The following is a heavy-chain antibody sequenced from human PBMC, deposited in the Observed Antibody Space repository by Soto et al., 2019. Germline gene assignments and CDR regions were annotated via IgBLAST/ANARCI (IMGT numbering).Heavy chain of an antibody. J-gene: IGHJ6*02. CDR3: ARRYRVGYYGMDV. CDR2: IYYSGST. Sequence: SETLSLTCTVSGGSISSGGYYWSWIRQHPGKGLEWIGYIYYSGSTYYNPSLKSRVTISVDTSKNQFSLKLSSVTAADTAVYYCARRYRVGYYGMDVWGQGTTVTVSS. V-gene: IGHV4-31*03. D-gene: IGHD1-26*01. CDR1: GGSISSGGYY.